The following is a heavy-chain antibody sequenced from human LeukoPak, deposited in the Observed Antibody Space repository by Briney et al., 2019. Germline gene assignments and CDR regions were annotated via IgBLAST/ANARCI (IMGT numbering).Heavy chain of an antibody. Sequence: GGSLRLSCAASGFTVSSNHMSWVRQAPGKGLEWVSVLYTGGGIYYADSVKGRFAISRDSSKNTLYLQMNSLRVEDTAVYYCARDRGFNWGQGTLVTVSS. CDR1: GFTVSSNH. D-gene: IGHD3-10*01. J-gene: IGHJ4*02. CDR3: ARDRGFN. CDR2: LYTGGGI. V-gene: IGHV3-66*01.